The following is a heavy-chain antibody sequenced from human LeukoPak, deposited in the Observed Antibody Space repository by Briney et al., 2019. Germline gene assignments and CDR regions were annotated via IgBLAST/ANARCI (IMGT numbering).Heavy chain of an antibody. D-gene: IGHD3-10*01. Sequence: PSETLSLTCTVSNGSINNYYWSWLRQPPGKGLEWIGYIYFSGVTNYNPSLKSRVTISVDTSKNQFSLKLNSVTAADTAFYYCARGGGLFDYWGQGSLVTVSS. J-gene: IGHJ4*02. CDR3: ARGGGLFDY. V-gene: IGHV4-59*01. CDR2: IYFSGVT. CDR1: NGSINNYY.